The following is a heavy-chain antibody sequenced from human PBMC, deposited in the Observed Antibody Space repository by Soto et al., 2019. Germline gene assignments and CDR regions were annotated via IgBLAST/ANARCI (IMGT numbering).Heavy chain of an antibody. Sequence: QVQLVESGGGVVQPGRSLRLSCAASGFTFSSYGMHWVRQAPGKGLEWVAVISYDGSNKYYADSVKGRFTISRDNSKNTLYLQMNSLRAEDTAVYYCAKVLAVAGTVYWGQGTLVTVSS. CDR3: AKVLAVAGTVY. CDR2: ISYDGSNK. J-gene: IGHJ4*02. V-gene: IGHV3-30*18. D-gene: IGHD6-19*01. CDR1: GFTFSSYG.